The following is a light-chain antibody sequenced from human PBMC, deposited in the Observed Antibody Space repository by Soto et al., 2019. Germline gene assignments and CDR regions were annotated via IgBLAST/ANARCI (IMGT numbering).Light chain of an antibody. Sequence: IQMTQSPSSFSASTGDRVTINCRASQGISSYLAWYQQKPGKAPRLLIYAASTLQSGVPSRFSGSGSGTDFTLTISSLQPEDFATYYCQQSYSTPITFGQGTRLEIK. CDR3: QQSYSTPIT. CDR1: QGISSY. V-gene: IGKV1-8*01. J-gene: IGKJ5*01. CDR2: AAS.